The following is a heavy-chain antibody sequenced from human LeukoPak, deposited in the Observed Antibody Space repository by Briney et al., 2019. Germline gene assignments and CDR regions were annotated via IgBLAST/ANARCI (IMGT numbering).Heavy chain of an antibody. J-gene: IGHJ6*02. CDR2: IIPILGIA. CDR1: GGTFSSYA. D-gene: IGHD3-10*01. V-gene: IGHV1-69*04. CDR3: ARGLAYYYGSGSYDAYYYYYGMDV. Sequence: SVKVSCKASGGTFSSYAISWVRQAPGQGLEWMGRIIPILGIANYAQKFQGRVTITADKSTSTAYMELSSLRSEDTAVYYCARGLAYYYGSGSYDAYYYYYGMDVWGQGTTVTVSS.